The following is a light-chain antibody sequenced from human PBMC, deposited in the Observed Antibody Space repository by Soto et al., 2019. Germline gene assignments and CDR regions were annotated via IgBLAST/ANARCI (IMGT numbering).Light chain of an antibody. CDR1: QSISNY. V-gene: IGKV1-39*01. Sequence: DIQMTQSPSSLSASVGDRVTITCRASQSISNYLNWYQQKPGKAPKLLIYAASSLQSGVPSRFSCSGSGTDFTLTIRSLQPEDFATYSCQQSYTTLFTFGPGTNVDI. CDR2: AAS. CDR3: QQSYTTLFT. J-gene: IGKJ3*01.